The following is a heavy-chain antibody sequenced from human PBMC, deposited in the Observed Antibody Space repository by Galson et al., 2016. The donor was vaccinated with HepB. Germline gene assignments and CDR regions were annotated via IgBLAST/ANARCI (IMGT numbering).Heavy chain of an antibody. CDR3: ARVGVIPYYYYGMDV. Sequence: SLRLSCAASGFTFTSYWIHWVRQVPGEGLVWVSRINSDGSSTHYADSVKGRFTIPRDNAKNTVYLQMNSLRVEDTAVYYCARVGVIPYYYYGMDVWGQGTMVIVSS. D-gene: IGHD3-10*01. V-gene: IGHV3-74*01. CDR2: INSDGSST. J-gene: IGHJ6*01. CDR1: GFTFTSYW.